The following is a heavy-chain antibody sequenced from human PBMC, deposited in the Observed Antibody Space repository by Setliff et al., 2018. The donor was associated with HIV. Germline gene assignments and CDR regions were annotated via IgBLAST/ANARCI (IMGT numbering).Heavy chain of an antibody. V-gene: IGHV3-49*04. Sequence: GGSLRRSCTASGFSFGDYLMSWVRQGQGKGLEWVGFIRHKAYGGTAEYEASVKGRFTISRDDSKSITYLQMNGLQTEDTAIYYCTRESGGKIDYWGQGTLVTVSS. CDR2: IRHKAYGGTA. J-gene: IGHJ4*02. D-gene: IGHD2-15*01. CDR1: GFSFGDYL. CDR3: TRESGGKIDY.